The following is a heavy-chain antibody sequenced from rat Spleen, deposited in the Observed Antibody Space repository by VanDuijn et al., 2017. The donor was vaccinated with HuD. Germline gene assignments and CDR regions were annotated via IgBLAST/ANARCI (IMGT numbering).Heavy chain of an antibody. CDR2: ITNASGRT. J-gene: IGHJ3*01. CDR1: GFTFNNYW. CDR3: ARRITIAAISAPFAY. D-gene: IGHD1-2*01. Sequence: EVQLVESGGGLVQPGGSLKLSCVASGFTFNNYWMTWIRQAPGKGLEWVASITNASGRTYYPDSVKGRFTISRDNAKSTLFLQMDSLTSEDTATYYCARRITIAAISAPFAYWGQGTLVTVSS. V-gene: IGHV5-31*01.